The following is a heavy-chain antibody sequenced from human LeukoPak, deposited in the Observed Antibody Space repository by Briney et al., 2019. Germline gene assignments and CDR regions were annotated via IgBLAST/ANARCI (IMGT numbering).Heavy chain of an antibody. CDR2: IYYSGST. CDR3: ARGGANPDAFDI. Sequence: PSETLSLTCTVSGGSISSYYWSWIRQPPGKGLEWIGYIYYSGSTNYNPSLKSRVTISVDTSKNQFSLKLSSVTAADTAVYYCARGGANPDAFDIRGQGTMVTVSS. J-gene: IGHJ3*02. D-gene: IGHD4/OR15-4a*01. CDR1: GGSISSYY. V-gene: IGHV4-59*01.